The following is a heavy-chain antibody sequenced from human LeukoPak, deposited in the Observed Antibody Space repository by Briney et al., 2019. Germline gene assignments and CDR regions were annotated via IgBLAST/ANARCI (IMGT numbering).Heavy chain of an antibody. V-gene: IGHV1-69*01. J-gene: IGHJ4*02. CDR1: GGTFSSYA. Sequence: GASVKVSCKASGGTFSSYAISWVRQAPGQGLEWMGGIIPIFGTANYAQKFQGRVTITADESTSTAYMELNSLRSEDTAVYYCARDVVGYCSSTSCSNADYRGQGTLVTVSS. CDR2: IIPIFGTA. CDR3: ARDVVGYCSSTSCSNADY. D-gene: IGHD2-2*01.